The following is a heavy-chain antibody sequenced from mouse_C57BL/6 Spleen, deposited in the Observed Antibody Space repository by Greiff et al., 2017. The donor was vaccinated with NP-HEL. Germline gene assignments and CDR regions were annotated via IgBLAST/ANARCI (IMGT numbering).Heavy chain of an antibody. Sequence: VQLQQPGAELVMPGASVKLSCKASGYTFTSYWMHWVKQRPGQGLEWIGEIDPSDSYTNYNQKFKGKSTLTVDKSSSTAYMQLSSLTSEDSAVYYCARSGDSSGYGFAYWGQGTLVTVSA. V-gene: IGHV1-69*01. CDR3: ARSGDSSGYGFAY. J-gene: IGHJ3*01. CDR1: GYTFTSYW. CDR2: IDPSDSYT. D-gene: IGHD3-2*02.